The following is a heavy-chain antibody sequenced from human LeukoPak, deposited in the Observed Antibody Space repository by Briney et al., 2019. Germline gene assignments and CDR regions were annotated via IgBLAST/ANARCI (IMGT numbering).Heavy chain of an antibody. CDR3: TTAGYSGYDWNY. CDR2: IKSKTHGGTT. D-gene: IGHD5-12*01. J-gene: IGHJ4*02. V-gene: IGHV3-15*01. Sequence: PGGSLRPSCAASGFTFTNAWMTWVRQAPGKGLEWVGRIKSKTHGGTTDYAAPVKGRFTISRDDSKNTLYLQMNSLKTEDTAIYYCTTAGYSGYDWNYWGQGALVTVSS. CDR1: GFTFTNAW.